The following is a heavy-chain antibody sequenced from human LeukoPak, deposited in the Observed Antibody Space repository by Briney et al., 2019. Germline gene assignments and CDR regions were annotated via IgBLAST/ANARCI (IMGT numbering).Heavy chain of an antibody. CDR3: ARGSIAARPWYYYGMDV. CDR1: GGSFSGYY. V-gene: IGHV4-34*01. J-gene: IGHJ6*02. CDR2: INHSGST. Sequence: PSETLSLTCAVYGGSFSGYYWSWIRQPPGKGLEWNGEINHSGSTNYNPSLKSRVTISVDTSKNQFSLKLSSVTAADTAVYYCARGSIAARPWYYYGMDVWGQGTTVTVSS. D-gene: IGHD6-6*01.